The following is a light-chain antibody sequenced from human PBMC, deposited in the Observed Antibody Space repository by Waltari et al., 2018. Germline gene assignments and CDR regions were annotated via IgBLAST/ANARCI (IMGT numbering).Light chain of an antibody. Sequence: QSALTQPRSVAGSPGQSVTISCTGTSSDVGGYDYVSWYPQHPGKAPKLMIYDVSKRPSGVPDRFSGSKSGNTVCLTMSGLQAEDEADYYCCSYAGSYTFHVVFGGWTKLTVL. V-gene: IGLV2-11*01. CDR3: CSYAGSYTFHVV. J-gene: IGLJ2*01. CDR2: DVS. CDR1: SSDVGGYDY.